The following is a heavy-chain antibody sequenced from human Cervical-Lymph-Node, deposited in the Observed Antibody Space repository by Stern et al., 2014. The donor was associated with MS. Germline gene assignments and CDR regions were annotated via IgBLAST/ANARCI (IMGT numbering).Heavy chain of an antibody. CDR2: IWYDGSNK. CDR3: ARYDYPYYFDY. V-gene: IGHV3-33*01. D-gene: IGHD4-11*01. J-gene: IGHJ4*02. CDR1: GFTFSSYG. Sequence: VQLLESGGGVVQPGRSLRLSCAASGFTFSSYGMHWVRQAPGKGLEWVAVIWYDGSNKYYADSVKGRFTISRDNSKKTLYLQMNSLRAEDTAVYYCARYDYPYYFDYWGQGTLVTVSS.